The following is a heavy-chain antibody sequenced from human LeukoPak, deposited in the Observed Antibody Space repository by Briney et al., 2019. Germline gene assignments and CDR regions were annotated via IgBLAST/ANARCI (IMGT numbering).Heavy chain of an antibody. CDR2: INHSGST. Sequence: SETLSLTCAVYGGSFSGYYWSWIRQPPGKGLEWIGEINHSGSTNYNPSLKSRVTLSVDTSKNQFSLKLSSVTAADTAVYYCARDLSSSGLLDAFDIWGQGTMVTVSS. CDR1: GGSFSGYY. D-gene: IGHD3-10*01. V-gene: IGHV4-34*01. J-gene: IGHJ3*02. CDR3: ARDLSSSGLLDAFDI.